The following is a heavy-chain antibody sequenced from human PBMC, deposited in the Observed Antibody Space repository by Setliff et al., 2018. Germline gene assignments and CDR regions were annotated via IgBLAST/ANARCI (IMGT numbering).Heavy chain of an antibody. V-gene: IGHV4-34*01. D-gene: IGHD3-10*01. J-gene: IGHJ4*02. CDR3: ARRDGSIISREFFDY. Sequence: PSETLSLTCAVYGGSFSTYFWSWIRQPPGKGLEWIGEISHSGSANYNPSLKSRVTMSVDTSKNQFSQNLNSVTAADTAVYYCARRDGSIISREFFDYWGQGALVIVSS. CDR2: ISHSGSA. CDR1: GGSFSTYF.